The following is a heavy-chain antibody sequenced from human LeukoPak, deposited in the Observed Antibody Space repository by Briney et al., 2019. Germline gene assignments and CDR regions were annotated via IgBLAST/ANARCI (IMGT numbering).Heavy chain of an antibody. Sequence: ASVKVSCKASGYTFTSYSINWVRQAPGQGLEWMGWISAYNGNTKYAQKLQGRVTMTTDTSTSTAYMELRSLRSDDTAVYYCAREYGVSYDSSGYYRHWGQGTLVTVSS. CDR2: ISAYNGNT. V-gene: IGHV1-18*01. D-gene: IGHD3-22*01. CDR1: GYTFTSYS. CDR3: AREYGVSYDSSGYYRH. J-gene: IGHJ1*01.